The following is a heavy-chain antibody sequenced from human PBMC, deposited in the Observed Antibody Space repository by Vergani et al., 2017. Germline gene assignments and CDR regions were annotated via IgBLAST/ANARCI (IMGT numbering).Heavy chain of an antibody. J-gene: IGHJ5*02. Sequence: QVQLQQWGAGLLKPSETLSLTCAVYGGSFSGYYWSWIRQPPGKGLEWIGEINHSGSTNYNPSLKSRVTISVDTSKNQFSLKLSSVTAADTAVYYCARGTGYCSSTSCYPGGVFDPWGQGTLVTVSS. D-gene: IGHD2-2*01. CDR2: INHSGST. CDR3: ARGTGYCSSTSCYPGGVFDP. CDR1: GGSFSGYY. V-gene: IGHV4-34*01.